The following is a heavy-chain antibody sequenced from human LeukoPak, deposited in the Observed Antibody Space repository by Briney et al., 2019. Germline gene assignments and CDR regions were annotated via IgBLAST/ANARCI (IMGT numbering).Heavy chain of an antibody. D-gene: IGHD3-22*01. CDR1: GYSISSGYY. J-gene: IGHJ4*02. CDR3: AREAFSSGYYDDY. CDR2: IYHSGST. Sequence: SETLSLTCTVSGYSISSGYYWGWIRQPPGKGLEWIGSIYHSGSTYYNPSLKSRVTISVDTSKNQFSLKLSSVTAADTAVYYCAREAFSSGYYDDYWGQGTLVTVSS. V-gene: IGHV4-38-2*02.